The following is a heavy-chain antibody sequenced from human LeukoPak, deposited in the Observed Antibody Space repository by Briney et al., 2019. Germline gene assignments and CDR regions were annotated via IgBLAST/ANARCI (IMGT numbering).Heavy chain of an antibody. CDR3: ARLPGIAAAGPYPDY. CDR1: GGSISSGSYY. V-gene: IGHV4-61*02. Sequence: PSETLSLTCTVSGGSISSGSYYWSWIRQPAGKGLEWIGRIYTSGSTSYNPSLKSRVTISVDTSKNQFSLKLSSVTAADTAVYYCARLPGIAAAGPYPDYWGQGTLVTVSS. J-gene: IGHJ4*02. CDR2: IYTSGST. D-gene: IGHD6-13*01.